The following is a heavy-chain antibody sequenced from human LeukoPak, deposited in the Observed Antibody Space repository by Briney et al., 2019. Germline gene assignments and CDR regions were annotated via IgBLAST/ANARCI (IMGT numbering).Heavy chain of an antibody. D-gene: IGHD2-2*01. CDR1: GFSFSSYG. CDR2: ISFEGSNQ. J-gene: IGHJ2*01. V-gene: IGHV3-30*03. CDR3: ARDSRIVVVPAARHWYFDL. Sequence: GGSLRLSCVASGFSFSSYGMHWVRQAPGKGLEWVAVISFEGSNQYYADSVKGRFIISRDNSKNTVYLQMSSLRAEDTAVYYCARDSRIVVVPAARHWYFDLWGRGTLVTVSS.